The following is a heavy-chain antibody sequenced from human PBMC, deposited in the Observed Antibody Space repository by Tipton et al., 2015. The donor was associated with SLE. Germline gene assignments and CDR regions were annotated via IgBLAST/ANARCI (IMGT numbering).Heavy chain of an antibody. J-gene: IGHJ3*02. CDR1: GFTFSSYG. D-gene: IGHD6-19*01. V-gene: IGHV3-33*01. CDR3: ARHQPGLVDAFDI. Sequence: QLVQSGGGVVQPGRSLRLPCAASGFTFSSYGMHWVRQAPGKGLEWVAVIWYDGSNKYYADSVKGRFTISRDNSKNTLYLQMNSLRAEDTAVYYCARHQPGLVDAFDIWGQGTMVTVSS. CDR2: IWYDGSNK.